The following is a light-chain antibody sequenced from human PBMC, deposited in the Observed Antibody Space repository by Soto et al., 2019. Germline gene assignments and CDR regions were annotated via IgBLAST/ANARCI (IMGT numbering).Light chain of an antibody. CDR1: QSIYTY. Sequence: EIQMTQSPSSLSASVRYRVTITCRASQSIYTYLNWYQQRPGEDPKVLIYDESTLQDGIPSRFSGSGSGTDFTLTIRGLQPEDFATYYCQQGYSTITFGQGKRLEIK. CDR3: QQGYSTIT. V-gene: IGKV1-39*01. J-gene: IGKJ5*01. CDR2: DES.